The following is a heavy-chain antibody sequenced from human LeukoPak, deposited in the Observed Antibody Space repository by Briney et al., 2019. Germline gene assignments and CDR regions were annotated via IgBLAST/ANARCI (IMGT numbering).Heavy chain of an antibody. V-gene: IGHV3-23*01. CDR2: ISGSGGST. D-gene: IGHD5-12*01. Sequence: ASVKVSCKASGGTFSSYAMSWVRQAPGKGLEWVSAISGSGGSTYYADSVKGRFTISRDNSKNTLYLQMNSLRAEDTAVYYCAKDQEKVVLVRAVATAGGYWGQGTLVTVSS. CDR1: GGTFSSYA. CDR3: AKDQEKVVLVRAVATAGGY. J-gene: IGHJ4*02.